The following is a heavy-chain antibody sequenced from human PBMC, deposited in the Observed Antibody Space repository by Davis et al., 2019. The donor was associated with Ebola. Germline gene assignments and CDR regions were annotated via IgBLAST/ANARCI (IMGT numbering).Heavy chain of an antibody. D-gene: IGHD3-3*01. Sequence: MPSETLSLTCTVSGGSISSGDYYWSWIRQPPGKGLEWIGYIYYSGSTYYNPSLKSRVTISVDTSKNQFSLKLSSVTAADTAVYYCARTIFGVVMYFDYWGQGTLVTVSS. CDR3: ARTIFGVVMYFDY. CDR1: GGSISSGDYY. J-gene: IGHJ4*02. CDR2: IYYSGST. V-gene: IGHV4-30-4*01.